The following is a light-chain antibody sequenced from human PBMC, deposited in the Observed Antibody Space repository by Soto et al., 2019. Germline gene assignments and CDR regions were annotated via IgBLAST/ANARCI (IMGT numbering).Light chain of an antibody. V-gene: IGLV2-11*01. CDR3: GTWDKSLSAGV. Sequence: QSALTQPRSVSGSPGQSVTISCTGTSSDVGGYNYVSWYQEQPGKAPKLMIYDVSKRPSGIPDRFSGSKSGTSATLGITGLQTGDEADYYCGTWDKSLSAGVFGGGTKVTVL. J-gene: IGLJ3*02. CDR1: SSDVGGYNY. CDR2: DVS.